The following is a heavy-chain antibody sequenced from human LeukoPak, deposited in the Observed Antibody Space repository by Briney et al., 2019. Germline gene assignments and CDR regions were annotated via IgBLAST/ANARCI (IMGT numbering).Heavy chain of an antibody. CDR1: GGSFSGYS. Sequence: PSETLSLTCAIYGGSFSGYSWTWIRQPPGKGLEWIGEFSHSGFPVYNPSLGGRVTISIDASKNQFSLKLSSVTAADTAVYYCARTTEGGYTYDYFYYYYMDVWGKGTTVTISS. CDR3: ARTTEGGYTYDYFYYYYMDV. CDR2: FSHSGFP. J-gene: IGHJ6*03. D-gene: IGHD5-18*01. V-gene: IGHV4-34*01.